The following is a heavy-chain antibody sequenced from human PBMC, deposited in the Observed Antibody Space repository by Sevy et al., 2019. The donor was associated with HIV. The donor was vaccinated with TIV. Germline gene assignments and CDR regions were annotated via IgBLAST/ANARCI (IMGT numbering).Heavy chain of an antibody. CDR3: AKGGKNFWDSEDYYYGMDV. Sequence: GGSLRLSCAASGFTFSSYDMHWVRQAPGKGLECVAVISYDGSNKYYADSVKGRFTISRDNSKNTLFLHMNSLGAEDTGVYYCAKGGKNFWDSEDYYYGMDVWGPGTTVTVSS. CDR1: GFTFSSYD. V-gene: IGHV3-30*18. J-gene: IGHJ6*02. D-gene: IGHD3-3*01. CDR2: ISYDGSNK.